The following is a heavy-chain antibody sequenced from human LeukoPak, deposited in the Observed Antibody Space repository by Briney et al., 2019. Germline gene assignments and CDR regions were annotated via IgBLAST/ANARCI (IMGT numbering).Heavy chain of an antibody. V-gene: IGHV4-39*01. J-gene: IGHJ4*02. CDR1: GDSISSSSYY. Sequence: SETLSLTCTVSGDSISSSSYYWGWIRQPPGKGLEWIGSIYYSGSTYYNPSLKSRVTISVEMSKNQFSLKLSSVTGADTAVYYCARSAYGSGWLDYWGQGTLVTVSS. CDR3: ARSAYGSGWLDY. CDR2: IYYSGST. D-gene: IGHD6-19*01.